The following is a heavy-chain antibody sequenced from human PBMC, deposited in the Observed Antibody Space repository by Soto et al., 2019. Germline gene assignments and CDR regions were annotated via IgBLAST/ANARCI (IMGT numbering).Heavy chain of an antibody. CDR3: AKELRETGGYYFDC. V-gene: IGHV3-30*18. D-gene: IGHD3-16*01. J-gene: IGHJ4*02. CDR1: GFSFSKYG. CDR2: MSDDGSKK. Sequence: QVHLVESGGGVVQPGRSLRLSCAASGFSFSKYGMHWVRQAPGKGLEWVAEMSDDGSKKYYGDSEKGRFTISRDNSKNTLYLLMDSLRPEDTAMYYCAKELRETGGYYFDCWGQGTLVTVSS.